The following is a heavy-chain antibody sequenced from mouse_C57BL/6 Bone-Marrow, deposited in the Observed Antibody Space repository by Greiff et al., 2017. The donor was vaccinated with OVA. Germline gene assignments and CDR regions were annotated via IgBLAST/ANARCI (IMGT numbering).Heavy chain of an antibody. J-gene: IGHJ2*01. Sequence: EVKLQESGAELVRPGASVKLSCTASGFNIKDYYMHWVKERPEQGLEWIGWIDPENGDTEYASKFQGKATITADTSSKTVYLHLSSLTSEDTAVYYCTTYRYWGQGTTLTVSS. CDR3: TTYRY. V-gene: IGHV14-4*01. CDR2: IDPENGDT. CDR1: GFNIKDYY.